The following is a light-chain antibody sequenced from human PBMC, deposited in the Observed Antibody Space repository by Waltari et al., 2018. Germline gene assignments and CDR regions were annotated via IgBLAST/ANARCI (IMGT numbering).Light chain of an antibody. Sequence: DIRMSQSPPTLSASVGDRVTIICRASQSIGGLLAWYQQKPGKAPNLLSYKTSNVPSGVPSRFSGSGSGTDFTLTISSLQPDDFATYYCQQYKISPYTFGQGTKLEIK. V-gene: IGKV1-5*03. CDR1: QSIGGL. J-gene: IGKJ2*01. CDR2: KTS. CDR3: QQYKISPYT.